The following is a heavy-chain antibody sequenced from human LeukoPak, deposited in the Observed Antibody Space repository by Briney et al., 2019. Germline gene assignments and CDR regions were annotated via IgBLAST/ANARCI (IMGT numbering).Heavy chain of an antibody. J-gene: IGHJ4*02. Sequence: PGGSLRLSCEASGFVFTDYAKSWVRQAPGKGLEWVSTISGTAGSTYYADSVKGRFTISRDNSKNALYLQMNSLRAEDTAVYYCARDRDYYDSSSFGTVDYWGQGTLVTVSS. D-gene: IGHD3-22*01. CDR3: ARDRDYYDSSSFGTVDY. CDR2: ISGTAGST. CDR1: GFVFTDYA. V-gene: IGHV3-23*01.